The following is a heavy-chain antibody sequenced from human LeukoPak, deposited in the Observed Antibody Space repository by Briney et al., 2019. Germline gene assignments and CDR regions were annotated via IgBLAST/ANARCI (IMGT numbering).Heavy chain of an antibody. Sequence: GESLKISCKGSGYSFTSYWIGWVRQMPGKGLEWMGIIYPGDSDTRYNPSFQGQVTISADKSISAAYLQWTSLKASDTAMYFCARRGQKDWLDLWGQGTLVTVSS. CDR1: GYSFTSYW. CDR2: IYPGDSDT. CDR3: ARRGQKDWLDL. V-gene: IGHV5-51*01. J-gene: IGHJ5*02.